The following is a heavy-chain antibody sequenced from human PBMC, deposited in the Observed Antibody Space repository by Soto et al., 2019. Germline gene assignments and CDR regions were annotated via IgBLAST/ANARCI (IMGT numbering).Heavy chain of an antibody. CDR1: GFTFRTHT. Sequence: EVQLVESGGGLVKAGGSLRLSCAASGFTFRTHTLLWVRQAPGKGLEWVSSISTGGTYVEYAHSVQGRFTISRDDAKDSVLLQMNSLKTDDTAVYYCVKGGEDITSPYGMDVWGQGTTVTVSS. D-gene: IGHD3-16*01. CDR3: VKGGEDITSPYGMDV. J-gene: IGHJ6*02. V-gene: IGHV3-21*02. CDR2: ISTGGTYV.